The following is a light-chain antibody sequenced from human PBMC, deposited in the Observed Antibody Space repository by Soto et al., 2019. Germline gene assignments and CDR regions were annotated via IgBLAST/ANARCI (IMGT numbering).Light chain of an antibody. CDR3: SSYTSSTTLV. Sequence: QSVLTQPASVSGSPGQSITISCTGTSSDIGAYNYVSWCQQYPGKTPKLVIYEVTDRPSGVSSRFSGSKSGSTASLTISGLQTEDEADYYCSSYTSSTTLVFGTGTKVTVL. J-gene: IGLJ1*01. CDR2: EVT. V-gene: IGLV2-14*01. CDR1: SSDIGAYNY.